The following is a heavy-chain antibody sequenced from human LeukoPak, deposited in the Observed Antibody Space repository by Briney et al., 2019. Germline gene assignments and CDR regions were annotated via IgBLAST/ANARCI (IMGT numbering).Heavy chain of an antibody. CDR2: ISGDGGST. Sequence: GGSLRLSCAASGFTFDDYAMHWVRQAPGKGLEWVSLISGDGGSTYYADSVKGRFTISRDNSKNSLYLQMNSLRTEDTALYYCAKDMYPEYSSGWLPTAAFDIWGQGTMVTVSS. CDR1: GFTFDDYA. V-gene: IGHV3-43*02. D-gene: IGHD6-19*01. CDR3: AKDMYPEYSSGWLPTAAFDI. J-gene: IGHJ3*02.